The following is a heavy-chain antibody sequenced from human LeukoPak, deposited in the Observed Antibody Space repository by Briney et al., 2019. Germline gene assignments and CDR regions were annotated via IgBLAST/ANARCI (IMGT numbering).Heavy chain of an antibody. J-gene: IGHJ4*02. CDR1: GYTFTSYG. V-gene: IGHV1-18*01. D-gene: IGHD6-19*01. CDR3: ARVGYSSGWDQFDY. CDR2: ISAYNGNT. Sequence: ASVKVSCKASGYTFTSYGISWVRQAPGQGLEWMGWISAYNGNTNYAQKLQGRVTMTTDTSTSTAYMELRSLRSEDTAVYYCARVGYSSGWDQFDYWGQGTLVTVSS.